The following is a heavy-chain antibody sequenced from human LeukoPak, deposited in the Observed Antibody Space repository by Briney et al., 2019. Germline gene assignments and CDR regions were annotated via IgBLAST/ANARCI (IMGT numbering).Heavy chain of an antibody. CDR2: IIPILGIA. J-gene: IGHJ4*02. CDR3: ARDLTWYSSGWPYNDY. CDR1: GYTFTSYY. D-gene: IGHD6-19*01. V-gene: IGHV1-69*04. Sequence: ASVKVSCKASGYTFTSYYMHWVRQAPGQGLEWMGRIIPILGIANYAQKFQGRVTITADKSTSTAYMELSSLRSEDTAVYYCARDLTWYSSGWPYNDYWGQGTLVTVSS.